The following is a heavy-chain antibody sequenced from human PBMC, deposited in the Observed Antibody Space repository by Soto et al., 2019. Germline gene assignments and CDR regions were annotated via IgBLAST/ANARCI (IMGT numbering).Heavy chain of an antibody. D-gene: IGHD3-22*01. CDR2: ISGSGDNT. CDR3: AKVAQYFYDSSGPFDS. V-gene: IGHV3-23*01. J-gene: IGHJ4*02. CDR1: GFIFGSYA. Sequence: PGGSLRLSCAASGFIFGSYALNWVRQAPGKGLEWVSSISGSGDNTYHADSVKGRFTISRDNSKNTVYLHMNTLRAEDTAVYFCAKVAQYFYDSSGPFDSWGQRSLDTVSS.